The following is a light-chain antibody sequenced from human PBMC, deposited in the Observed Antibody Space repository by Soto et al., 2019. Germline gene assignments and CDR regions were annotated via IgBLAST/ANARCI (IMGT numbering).Light chain of an antibody. CDR2: EVG. Sequence: QSVLTQPASVSGSPGQSITISCTGTSSDISAYNYVSWYQQHPGKAPKLIIYEVGDRPSGLSNRFSGSKSGNTASLTISRLQTEDEADYYCSSYTSNNFYVFGTGTEVTVL. J-gene: IGLJ1*01. CDR1: SSDISAYNY. V-gene: IGLV2-14*01. CDR3: SSYTSNNFYV.